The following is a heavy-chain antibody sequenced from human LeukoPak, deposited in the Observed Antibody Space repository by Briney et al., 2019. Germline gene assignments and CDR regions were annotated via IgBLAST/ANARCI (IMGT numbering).Heavy chain of an antibody. D-gene: IGHD3-10*01. Sequence: PGGSLRLSCAASGFTFDDYGMSWVRQAPGKGLEWVSGINWNGGSTGYADSVKGRFTISRDNAKNSLYLQMNSLRAEDTALYYCARVSGSYYGSGSYYNVNYFDYWGQGTLVTVSS. CDR1: GFTFDDYG. CDR3: ARVSGSYYGSGSYYNVNYFDY. J-gene: IGHJ4*02. V-gene: IGHV3-20*04. CDR2: INWNGGST.